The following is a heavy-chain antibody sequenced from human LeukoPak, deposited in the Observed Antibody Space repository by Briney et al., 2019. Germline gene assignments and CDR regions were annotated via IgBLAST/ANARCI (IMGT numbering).Heavy chain of an antibody. CDR1: GGSISSGSYY. CDR3: AREIYGYGAKVAGTKWFDP. CDR2: IYTSGNT. Sequence: KPSQTLSLTCTVSGGSISSGSYYWSWIRQPAGKGLEWVGRIYTSGNTDYNPSLKSRVTISVDTSKNQLSLKLNSVTAADTAVYYCAREIYGYGAKVAGTKWFDPWGQGTRVTVSS. V-gene: IGHV4-61*02. D-gene: IGHD6-19*01. J-gene: IGHJ5*02.